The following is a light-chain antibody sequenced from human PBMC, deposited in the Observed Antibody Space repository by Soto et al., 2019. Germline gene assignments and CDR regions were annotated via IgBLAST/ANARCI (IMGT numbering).Light chain of an antibody. J-gene: IGLJ2*01. Sequence: QSALTQPPSASGSPGQSVTISCTGTSSDVGGYNYVSWYQQHPGKAPKLMISEVSKRPSGVPDRCSCSKSGNTASLTVSGLQAEYEADYYCSSFAGNNNLVFGGGTKVTVL. V-gene: IGLV2-8*01. CDR2: EVS. CDR3: SSFAGNNNLV. CDR1: SSDVGGYNY.